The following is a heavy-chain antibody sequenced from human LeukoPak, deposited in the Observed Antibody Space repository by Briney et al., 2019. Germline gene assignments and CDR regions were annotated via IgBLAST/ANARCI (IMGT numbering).Heavy chain of an antibody. CDR2: IYYSGST. CDR1: GGSFSGYY. D-gene: IGHD2-21*02. CDR3: ARKGTYCGGDCYSGGIDP. J-gene: IGHJ5*02. Sequence: SETLSLTCAVYGGSFSGYYWSWIRQPPGKGLEWIGYIYYSGSTNYNPSLKSRVTISVDTSKNQFSLKLSSVTAADTAVYYCARKGTYCGGDCYSGGIDPWGQGTLVTVSS. V-gene: IGHV4-59*01.